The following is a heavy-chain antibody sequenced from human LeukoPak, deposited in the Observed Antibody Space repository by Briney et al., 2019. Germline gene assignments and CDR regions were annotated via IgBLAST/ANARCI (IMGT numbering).Heavy chain of an antibody. D-gene: IGHD3-10*01. CDR2: IQYDGSNK. J-gene: IGHJ4*02. CDR3: AKDKEYGSGSYPIDY. Sequence: GGSLRLSCAASGFTFNIYDMHWVRQAPGKGLECVAIIQYDGSNKYYTDSVKGRFTISRDNSKNTLYLQMNSLRAEDTAVYYCAKDKEYGSGSYPIDYWGQGSLVTVSS. CDR1: GFTFNIYD. V-gene: IGHV3-30*02.